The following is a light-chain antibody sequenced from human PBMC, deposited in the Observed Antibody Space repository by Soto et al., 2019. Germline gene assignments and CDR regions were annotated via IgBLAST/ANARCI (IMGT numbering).Light chain of an antibody. CDR2: AAS. CDR1: QNINRY. J-gene: IGKJ1*01. Sequence: DIQMTQSPSSLSASVGDRVTITCRASQNINRYLNWYQHKPAKAPKLLIYAASSLQNGVPSKFSGSGFGTDFTLTISNLQPEDFATYYCQQSYTTPGWTFGQGTKVEVK. V-gene: IGKV1-39*01. CDR3: QQSYTTPGWT.